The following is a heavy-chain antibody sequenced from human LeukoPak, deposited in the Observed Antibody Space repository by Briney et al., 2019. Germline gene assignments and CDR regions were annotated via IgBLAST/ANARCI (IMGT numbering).Heavy chain of an antibody. J-gene: IGHJ4*02. CDR1: GFTFSTYG. Sequence: GGSLRLSCAASGFTFSTYGMHWVRQAPGKRLEWVAVTWYDGSYKYYGDSVKGRFTISRDNSKNTLYLQMASLRVEDTAVYYCARDIHYYDSSGYPHWGQGTLVTVSS. D-gene: IGHD3-22*01. CDR3: ARDIHYYDSSGYPH. CDR2: TWYDGSYK. V-gene: IGHV3-33*01.